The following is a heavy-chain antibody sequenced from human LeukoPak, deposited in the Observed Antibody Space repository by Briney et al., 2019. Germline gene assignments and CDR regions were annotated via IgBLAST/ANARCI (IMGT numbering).Heavy chain of an antibody. Sequence: GGSLRPSCAASGFTFSSYAMSWVRQAPGKGLEWVSAISGSGGSTYYADSVKGRFTISRDNSKNTLYLQMNSLRAEDTAVYYCAKDCSSTSCYRYYYYGMDVWGQGTTVTVSS. CDR2: ISGSGGST. CDR3: AKDCSSTSCYRYYYYGMDV. J-gene: IGHJ6*02. V-gene: IGHV3-23*01. D-gene: IGHD2-2*01. CDR1: GFTFSSYA.